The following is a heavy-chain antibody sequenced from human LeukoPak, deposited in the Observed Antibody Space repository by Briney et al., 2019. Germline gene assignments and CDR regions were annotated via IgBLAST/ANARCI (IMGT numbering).Heavy chain of an antibody. D-gene: IGHD3-3*01. CDR3: ARRWEWLLYWIDP. J-gene: IGHJ5*02. V-gene: IGHV4-34*01. Sequence: SETLSLTCAVYGGSFSGYYWSWIRQPPGKGLEWIGEINHSGSTNYNPSLKSRVTISVDTSKNQFSLKLSSVTAADTAVYYCARRWEWLLYWIDPCGQGTLVTVSS. CDR2: INHSGST. CDR1: GGSFSGYY.